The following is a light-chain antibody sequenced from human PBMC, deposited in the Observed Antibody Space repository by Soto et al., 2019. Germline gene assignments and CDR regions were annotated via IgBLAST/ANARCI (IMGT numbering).Light chain of an antibody. Sequence: EIVLTQSPATLSLSPGERATLSCSASQSVSSSLAWYQQKPGQTPRLLIYDVSNRATGIPARFSGSGSGTDFTVAVSGLEREDFAGDYRQQRRNWPRTFGGGTQLEMK. CDR3: QQRRNWPRT. V-gene: IGKV3-11*01. J-gene: IGKJ4*01. CDR1: QSVSSS. CDR2: DVS.